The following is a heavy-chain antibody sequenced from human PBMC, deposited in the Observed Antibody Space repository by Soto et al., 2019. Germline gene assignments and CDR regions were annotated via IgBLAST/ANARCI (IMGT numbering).Heavy chain of an antibody. J-gene: IGHJ3*02. CDR2: IFHTGST. V-gene: IGHV4-4*02. CDR3: ARLYYYDADDYSYRTAFDI. Sequence: QVQLQESGPRLVKPSGTLSLICAVSGGAIRSSHWWGWVRQLPGKGLEWIGEIFHTGSTKYTSSLTSRVTISVYTSKTHFSLKRTSVTAADTAMYYCARLYYYDADDYSYRTAFDIWGQGTMVTVSS. CDR1: GGAIRSSHW. D-gene: IGHD3-22*01.